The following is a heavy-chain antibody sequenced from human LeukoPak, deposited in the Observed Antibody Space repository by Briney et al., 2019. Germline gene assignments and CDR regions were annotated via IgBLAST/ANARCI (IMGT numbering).Heavy chain of an antibody. Sequence: PGGSLKLSCAASGFTFSSYGMHWVRQAPGKGLEYVSAISSNGGSAYYANSVKGRFTISRDNSKNTLYLQMGSLRVEDMAVYYCARAGSTIFGVVIPYGMDVWGQGTTVTVSS. D-gene: IGHD3-3*01. CDR1: GFTFSSYG. CDR3: ARAGSTIFGVVIPYGMDV. J-gene: IGHJ6*02. V-gene: IGHV3-64*01. CDR2: ISSNGGSA.